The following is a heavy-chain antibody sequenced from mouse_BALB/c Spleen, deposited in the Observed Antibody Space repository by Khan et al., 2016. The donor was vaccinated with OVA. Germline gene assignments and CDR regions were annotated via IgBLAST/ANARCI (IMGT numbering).Heavy chain of an antibody. CDR3: ARQPYYHYYVMDY. CDR2: IWSDGST. D-gene: IGHD2-10*01. CDR1: GFSLTNYG. V-gene: IGHV2-6-1*01. Sequence: QMQLEESGPGLVAPSQSLSITCTISGFSLTNYGVHWVRQPPGKGLEWLVVIWSDGSTTYNSALKSRLSISKDKSKSQVFLKMNSLQTDDTAMYYCARQPYYHYYVMDYWGQGTSVTVSS. J-gene: IGHJ4*01.